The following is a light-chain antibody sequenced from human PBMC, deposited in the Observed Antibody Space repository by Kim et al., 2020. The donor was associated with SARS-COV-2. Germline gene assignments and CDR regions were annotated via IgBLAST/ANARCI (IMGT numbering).Light chain of an antibody. Sequence: EIVLTQSPGTLPLSPGERVTLSCRASQSVSSSYLAWYQQKPGQAPRLLIYGASSRATGIPDRFSGSGSGTDFTLTISRLEPEDFAVYYCQQYGSSPSTFGGGTKVDIK. CDR3: QQYGSSPST. CDR2: GAS. J-gene: IGKJ4*01. V-gene: IGKV3-20*01. CDR1: QSVSSSY.